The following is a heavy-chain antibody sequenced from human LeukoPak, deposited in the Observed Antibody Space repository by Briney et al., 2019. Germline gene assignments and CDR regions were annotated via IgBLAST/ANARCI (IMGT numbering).Heavy chain of an antibody. CDR1: GFTFSSYA. J-gene: IGHJ4*02. CDR3: ARDQDAYSSGWYGVFDY. D-gene: IGHD6-19*01. V-gene: IGHV3-64D*06. CDR2: INIDGVTT. Sequence: GGSLRLSCSASGFTFSSYAMHWVRQAPGKGLEYVSTINIDGVTTFYADSVKGRFTISRDNSKNTLFLQMSSLRAEDTAVYYCARDQDAYSSGWYGVFDYWGQGTLVTVSS.